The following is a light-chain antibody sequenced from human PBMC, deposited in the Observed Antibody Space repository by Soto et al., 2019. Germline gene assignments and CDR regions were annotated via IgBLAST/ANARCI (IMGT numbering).Light chain of an antibody. CDR2: EVS. V-gene: IGLV2-14*01. CDR3: SSYTSGSHPYV. Sequence: QSALTQPASVSGSPGQSITISCTGTSSDVGSYNYVSWYQHQPGKAPKVMVYEVSNRPSGVSNRFSGSKSGNTASLTISGLQAEDEADYYCSSYTSGSHPYVFGTGTKLTVL. CDR1: SSDVGSYNY. J-gene: IGLJ1*01.